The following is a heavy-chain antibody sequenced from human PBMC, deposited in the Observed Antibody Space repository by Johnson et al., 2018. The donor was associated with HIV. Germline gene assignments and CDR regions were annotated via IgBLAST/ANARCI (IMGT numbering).Heavy chain of an antibody. CDR2: IKQDGSEK. Sequence: VQLVESGGGLVPPGGSLRLSCAASGFTFSSYWMSWVRQAPGKGLEWVANIKQDGSEKYYVDSVKCRFTISRDNAKNSLYRQMNSLRAEDTAVYYCARDKGWGTFDIWGQGKMVTVSS. V-gene: IGHV3-7*05. J-gene: IGHJ3*02. CDR1: GFTFSSYW. D-gene: IGHD3-16*01. CDR3: ARDKGWGTFDI.